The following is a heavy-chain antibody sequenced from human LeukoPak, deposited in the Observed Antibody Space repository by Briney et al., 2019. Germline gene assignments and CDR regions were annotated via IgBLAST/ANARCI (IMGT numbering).Heavy chain of an antibody. CDR1: EFTFSTYV. CDR3: ARRGTPGTYYFDY. J-gene: IGHJ4*02. CDR2: ISSSGGGT. D-gene: IGHD6-13*01. V-gene: IGHV3-23*01. Sequence: GSLRLSCATSEFTFSTYVMTWVRQAPGKGLEWVSAISSSGGGTYYADSVKGRFTISRDNSKNTLYLQMHSLRAEDTAVYYCARRGTPGTYYFDYWGQGTLVTVSS.